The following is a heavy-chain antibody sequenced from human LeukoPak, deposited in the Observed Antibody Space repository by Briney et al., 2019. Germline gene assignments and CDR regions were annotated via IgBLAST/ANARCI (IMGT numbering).Heavy chain of an antibody. J-gene: IGHJ6*04. CDR3: AELGITMIGGV. V-gene: IGHV3-23*01. D-gene: IGHD3-10*02. CDR1: GFTFRKYV. Sequence: GGSLRLSCTASGFTFRKYVMAWVRQAPGKGLEWVSGINNHDGNTYNADSVRGRFIISRDDSKNTLYLQMNSLRAEDTAVYYCAELGITMIGGVWGKGTTVTISS. CDR2: INNHDGNT.